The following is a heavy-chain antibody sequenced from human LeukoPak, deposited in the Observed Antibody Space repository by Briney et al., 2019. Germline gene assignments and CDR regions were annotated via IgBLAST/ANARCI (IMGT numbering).Heavy chain of an antibody. V-gene: IGHV4-34*01. CDR3: ARGSMIVVVIVDY. Sequence: PSETLSLTCAVYGGSFSGYYWGWIRQPPGKGLEWIGEINHSGSTNYNPSLKSRVTISVDTSKNQFSLKLSSVTAADTAVYYCARGSMIVVVIVDYWGQGTLVTVSS. D-gene: IGHD3-22*01. CDR2: INHSGST. CDR1: GGSFSGYY. J-gene: IGHJ4*02.